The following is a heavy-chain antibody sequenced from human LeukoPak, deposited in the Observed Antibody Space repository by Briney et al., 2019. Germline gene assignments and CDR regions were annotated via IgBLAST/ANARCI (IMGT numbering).Heavy chain of an antibody. CDR1: GYTFTSYG. V-gene: IGHV1-18*01. CDR2: ISAYNGNT. CDR3: ARHPPPLDYYYCSGMDV. J-gene: IGHJ6*02. Sequence: ASVKVSCKASGYTFTSYGISWVRQAPGQGLEWMGWISAYNGNTNYAQKLQGRVTMTTDTSTSTAYMELRSLRSDDTAVYYCARHPPPLDYYYCSGMDVWGQGTTVTVSS.